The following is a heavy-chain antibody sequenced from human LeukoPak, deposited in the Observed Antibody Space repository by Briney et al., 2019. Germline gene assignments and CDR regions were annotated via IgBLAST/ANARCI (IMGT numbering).Heavy chain of an antibody. Sequence: GGSLRLSCAASGFTFSSYWMHWVRQAPGKGLVWVSRINSDGSSTSYADSVKGRFTISRDNAKNTLYLQMNSLRAEDTAVYYGAREEGTYYYDSSGFIDYWGQGTLVTVSS. V-gene: IGHV3-74*01. CDR1: GFTFSSYW. CDR3: AREEGTYYYDSSGFIDY. CDR2: INSDGSST. J-gene: IGHJ4*02. D-gene: IGHD3-22*01.